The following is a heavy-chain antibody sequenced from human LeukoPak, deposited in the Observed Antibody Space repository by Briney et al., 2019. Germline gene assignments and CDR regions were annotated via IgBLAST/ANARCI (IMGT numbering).Heavy chain of an antibody. V-gene: IGHV4-4*07. D-gene: IGHD6-13*01. J-gene: IGHJ4*02. CDR3: ARTRLEYSSSWYDDY. CDR1: GGSISSYY. CDR2: IYTSGST. Sequence: SETLSLTCTVSGGSISSYYWSWIRQPAGKGLEWIGRIYTSGSTNYNPSLKSRVTMSVDTSKNQFSLKLSSVTAADTAAYYCARTRLEYSSSWYDDYWGQRTLVTVSS.